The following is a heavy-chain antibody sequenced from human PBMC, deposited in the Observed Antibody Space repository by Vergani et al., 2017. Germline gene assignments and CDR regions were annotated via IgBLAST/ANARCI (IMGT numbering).Heavy chain of an antibody. CDR2: IKQNGSEK. J-gene: IGHJ4*02. CDR3: AREGGYVAPLHY. CDR1: GFTFSSYW. D-gene: IGHD6-25*01. V-gene: IGHV3-7*04. Sequence: EVQLVESGGGLVQPGGSLRLSCAASGFTFSSYWMSWVRQAPGKGLEWVANIKQNGSEKYYVDSVKGRFTISRDNAKDSLYLQMNSLRAEDTAVYYCAREGGYVAPLHYWGQGTLVTVSS.